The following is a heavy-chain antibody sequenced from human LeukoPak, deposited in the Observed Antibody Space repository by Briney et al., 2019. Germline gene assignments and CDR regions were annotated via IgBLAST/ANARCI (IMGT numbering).Heavy chain of an antibody. D-gene: IGHD3-22*01. CDR2: IYYSGST. V-gene: IGHV4-39*07. CDR3: ARGYDSSGYYYDRHDAFDI. CDR1: GGSISSSSYY. J-gene: IGHJ3*02. Sequence: SETLSLTCTVSGGSISSSSYYWGWIRQPPGKGLEWIGSIYYSGSTYYNPSLKSRVTISVDTSKNQFSLKLSSVTAADTAVYYCARGYDSSGYYYDRHDAFDIWGQGTMVTVSS.